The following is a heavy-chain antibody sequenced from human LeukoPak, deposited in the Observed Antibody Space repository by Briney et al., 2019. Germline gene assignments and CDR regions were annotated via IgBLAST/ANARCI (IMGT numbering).Heavy chain of an antibody. CDR2: IYYSGST. CDR1: GGSISSYY. Sequence: SETLSLTCTVSGGSISSYYWSWIRQPPGKGLEWIGYIYYSGSTNYNPSLKSRVTISVDTSKNQFSLRLSSVTATDTAVYYCVTGGGWLPDYWGQGTLVTVSS. D-gene: IGHD3-22*01. J-gene: IGHJ4*02. V-gene: IGHV4-59*01. CDR3: VTGGGWLPDY.